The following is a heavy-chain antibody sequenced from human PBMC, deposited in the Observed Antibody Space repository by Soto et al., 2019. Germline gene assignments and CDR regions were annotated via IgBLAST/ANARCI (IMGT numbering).Heavy chain of an antibody. V-gene: IGHV1-18*01. CDR3: ARRPPFSNGNFVTYFFEF. CDR2: ISPNSGNT. Sequence: ASVKVSCKASGYTFISYGIAWVRQAPGQGLEWMAWISPNSGNTNYAQKFQGRVTVTTETPTNTAYMELRSLRSDDTAVYYCARRPPFSNGNFVTYFFEFWGQGTLVTVS. CDR1: GYTFISYG. D-gene: IGHD4-17*01. J-gene: IGHJ4*02.